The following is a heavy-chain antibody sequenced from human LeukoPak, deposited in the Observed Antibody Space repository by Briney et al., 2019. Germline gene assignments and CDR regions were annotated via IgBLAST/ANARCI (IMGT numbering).Heavy chain of an antibody. CDR1: GFTVSSNY. CDR2: ISYDGSKR. V-gene: IGHV3-30-3*01. D-gene: IGHD3-22*01. CDR3: ARDYDTSGSYFDFFDY. Sequence: PGGSLRLSCAASGFTVSSNYMSWVRQAPGKGLEWVAVISYDGSKRYYADSVKGRFTISRDNSKNAFLQMNSLRAEDTAVYYCARDYDTSGSYFDFFDYWGQGTLVTVSS. J-gene: IGHJ4*02.